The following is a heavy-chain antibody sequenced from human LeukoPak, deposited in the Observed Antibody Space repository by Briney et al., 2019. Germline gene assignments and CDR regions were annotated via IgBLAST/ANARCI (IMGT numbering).Heavy chain of an antibody. CDR3: ARQGYTASYYFLDY. D-gene: IGHD1-26*01. Sequence: PSETLSLTCDVSGDFFRSYWWGWVRQPAGKGLGWIGRIYATGSTKFNPSLKSRLTLSMDTSTNQLSLKLTSVTAADTAVYFCARQGYTASYYFLDYWSQGTLVTVSS. V-gene: IGHV4-4*07. CDR1: GDFFRSYW. CDR2: IYATGST. J-gene: IGHJ4*02.